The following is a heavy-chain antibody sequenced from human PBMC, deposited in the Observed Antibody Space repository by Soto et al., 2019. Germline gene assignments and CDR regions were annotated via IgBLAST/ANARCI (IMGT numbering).Heavy chain of an antibody. J-gene: IGHJ4*02. CDR3: ARIDMASIK. CDR2: IYYTGST. Sequence: TLSLTCSVSGASIRSGGYYWSWLRQSPGKGLEWIGHIYYTGSTFYSPSLKSRLTISLDTSKNQFSLDLRSVTAADTAMYYCARIDMASIKWGRGTLVTVSS. V-gene: IGHV4-31*03. CDR1: GASIRSGGYY.